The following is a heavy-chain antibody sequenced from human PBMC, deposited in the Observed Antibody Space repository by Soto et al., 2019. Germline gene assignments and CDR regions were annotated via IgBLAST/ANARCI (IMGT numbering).Heavy chain of an antibody. J-gene: IGHJ4*02. V-gene: IGHV1-69*13. CDR3: ARSARGPLVWDDFDY. Sequence: SVKVSCKASGGTFSSYAISWVRQAPGQGLEWMGGVIPIFGTANYAQKFQGRVTITADESASTAYMELSSLRSEDTAVYYCARSARGPLVWDDFDYWGQGTLVTVSS. CDR2: VIPIFGTA. CDR1: GGTFSSYA. D-gene: IGHD3-16*01.